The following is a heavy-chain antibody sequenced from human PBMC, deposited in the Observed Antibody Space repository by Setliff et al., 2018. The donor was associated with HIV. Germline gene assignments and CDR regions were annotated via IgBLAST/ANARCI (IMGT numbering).Heavy chain of an antibody. V-gene: IGHV1-2*06. J-gene: IGHJ4*02. CDR2: INPNSGGT. CDR3: ARITVDTAMVYDY. Sequence: ASVKVSCKASGYTFTNYFVHWVRQAPGQGLEWMGRINPNSGGTNYAQKFQGRVTMTRDTSISTAYMELSRLRSDDTAVYYCARITVDTAMVYDYWGQGTLVTVSS. CDR1: GYTFTNYF. D-gene: IGHD5-18*01.